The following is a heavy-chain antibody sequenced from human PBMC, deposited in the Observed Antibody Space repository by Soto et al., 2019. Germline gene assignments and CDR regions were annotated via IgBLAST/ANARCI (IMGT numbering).Heavy chain of an antibody. Sequence: EVQLLESGGGLVQPGGSLRLSCAASGFTFSSYAMSWFRQAPGKGLEWVSAISGSGGSTYYADSVKGRFTISRDNSKNTLYLRMNSLRAEDTAVYYCLWFGDQPHWGQGTLVTVSS. CDR1: GFTFSSYA. CDR3: LWFGDQPH. V-gene: IGHV3-23*01. J-gene: IGHJ4*02. CDR2: ISGSGGST. D-gene: IGHD3-10*01.